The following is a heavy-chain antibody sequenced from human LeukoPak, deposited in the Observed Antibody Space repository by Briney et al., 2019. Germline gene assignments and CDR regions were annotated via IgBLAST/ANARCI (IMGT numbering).Heavy chain of an antibody. V-gene: IGHV4-59*01. Sequence: SETLSLTCTVSGGSISSYYWSWIRQPPGKGLEWIGYIYYSGTTNYNPSLKSRVTIAVDTSKNQFSLKLSSVTAADTAAYYCTRMGAAAMYFDYWGQGTLVTVSS. J-gene: IGHJ4*02. CDR2: IYYSGTT. CDR1: GGSISSYY. D-gene: IGHD6-13*01. CDR3: TRMGAAAMYFDY.